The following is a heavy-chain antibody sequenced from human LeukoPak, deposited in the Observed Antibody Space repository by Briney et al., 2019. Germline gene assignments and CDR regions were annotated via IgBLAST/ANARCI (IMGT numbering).Heavy chain of an antibody. J-gene: IGHJ4*02. D-gene: IGHD3-10*01. CDR2: IYSGGST. V-gene: IGHV3-66*02. CDR3: ALSRQRGPIDY. Sequence: RPGGSLRLSCAASGFTVSSNYMSWVRQAPGKGLEWVSVIYSGGSTYYADSVKGRFTISRDNSKNTLYLQMNSLRAEDTAVYYCALSRQRGPIDYWGQGTLVTVSS. CDR1: GFTVSSNY.